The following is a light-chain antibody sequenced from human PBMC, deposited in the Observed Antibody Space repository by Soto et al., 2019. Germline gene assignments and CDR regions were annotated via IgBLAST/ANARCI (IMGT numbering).Light chain of an antibody. J-gene: IGLJ1*01. V-gene: IGLV2-23*01. CDR1: ASNIGGYNL. Sequence: QSVLTQPASVSGSPGQSSTITCTGIASNIGGYNLVSWYQHHAGKAPKVIIYEGVKRPSGVSNRFSGFKSGTTASLTISGLQAEDEADYYCCSYVGATTYVFGSGTKVTVL. CDR2: EGV. CDR3: CSYVGATTYV.